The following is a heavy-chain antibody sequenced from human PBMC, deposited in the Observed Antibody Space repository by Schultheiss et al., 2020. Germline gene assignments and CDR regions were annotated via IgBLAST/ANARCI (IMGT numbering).Heavy chain of an antibody. CDR1: GGSISSYY. V-gene: IGHV4-59*01. D-gene: IGHD2-15*01. CDR3: ARHAGGSCYWGSCYYYYGMDV. Sequence: WGSLRLSCTVSGGSISSYYWSWIRQPPGKGLEWIGSIYYSGSTNYNPSLKSRVTISVDTSKNQFSLKLSSVTAADTAVYYCARHAGGSCYWGSCYYYYGMDVWGQGTTVTVSS. J-gene: IGHJ6*02. CDR2: IYYSGST.